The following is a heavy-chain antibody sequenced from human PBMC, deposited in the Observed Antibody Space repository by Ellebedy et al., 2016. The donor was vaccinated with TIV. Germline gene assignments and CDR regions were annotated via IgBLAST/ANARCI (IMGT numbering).Heavy chain of an antibody. CDR2: IYYSGST. CDR1: GGSISSYY. V-gene: IGHV4-59*01. Sequence: MPSETLSLTCTVSGGSISSYYWSWIRQPPGRGLEWIGYIYYSGSTNSNPSLKNRVTISIDTSKNQFSLKLNSVTAADTAVYYCARGKYDSSGFVFDSWGQGTLVTVSS. CDR3: ARGKYDSSGFVFDS. J-gene: IGHJ4*02. D-gene: IGHD3-22*01.